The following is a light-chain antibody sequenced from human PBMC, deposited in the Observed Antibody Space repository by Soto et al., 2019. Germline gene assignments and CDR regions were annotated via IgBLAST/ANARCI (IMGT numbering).Light chain of an antibody. CDR3: AAWDDSLSGPV. Sequence: QSVLTQPPSASGSPGQSVAISCTGTSSDVGGYNYVSWYQQHPGKAPKLMIYEVNKRPSGVPDRFSGSKSGNTASLAISGLRSEDEADYYCAAWDDSLSGPVFGGGTQLTVL. CDR1: SSDVGGYNY. J-gene: IGLJ3*02. CDR2: EVN. V-gene: IGLV2-8*01.